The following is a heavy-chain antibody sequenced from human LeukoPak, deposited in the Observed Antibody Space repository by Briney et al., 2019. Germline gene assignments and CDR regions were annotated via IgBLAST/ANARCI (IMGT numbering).Heavy chain of an antibody. CDR1: GYTFTSYY. CDR2: INPSGGST. D-gene: IGHD1-26*01. CDR3: ARDSGSYPSDY. Sequence: ASVKVSCKASGYTFTSYYMHWVRQAPGQRLVWMGIINPSGGSTSYAQKFQGRVTMTRDRSTSTVYMELSSLRSEDTAVYYCARDSGSYPSDYWGQGTLVTVSS. J-gene: IGHJ4*02. V-gene: IGHV1-46*03.